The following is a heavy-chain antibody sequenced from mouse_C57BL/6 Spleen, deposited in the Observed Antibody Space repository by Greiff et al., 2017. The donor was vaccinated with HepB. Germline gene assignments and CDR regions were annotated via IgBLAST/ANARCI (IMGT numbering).Heavy chain of an antibody. D-gene: IGHD1-1*01. J-gene: IGHJ1*03. Sequence: QVQLQQSGAELVKPGASVKISCKASGYAFSSYWMNWVKQRPGKGLEWIGQIYPGDGDTNYNGKFKGKATLTADKSSSTAYMQLSSLTSEDSAVYFCTYYYGSSSSHWYFDVWGTGTTVTVSS. CDR3: TYYYGSSSSHWYFDV. CDR1: GYAFSSYW. CDR2: IYPGDGDT. V-gene: IGHV1-80*01.